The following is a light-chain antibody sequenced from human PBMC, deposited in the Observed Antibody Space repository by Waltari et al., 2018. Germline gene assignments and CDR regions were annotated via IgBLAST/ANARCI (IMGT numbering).Light chain of an antibody. Sequence: SYVLTQPPSVSVAPGQTATITCGGDNLGSQSVHWYQKKPGQAPVLVVFDDSDRPSGIPERLSGSNSDNTATLSISRVEAGDEADYYCQVWDSSSDHWLFGGGTELTVL. CDR1: NLGSQS. CDR2: DDS. CDR3: QVWDSSSDHWL. J-gene: IGLJ3*02. V-gene: IGLV3-21*02.